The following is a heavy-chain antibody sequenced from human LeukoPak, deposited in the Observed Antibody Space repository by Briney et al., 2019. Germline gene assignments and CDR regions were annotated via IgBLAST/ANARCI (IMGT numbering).Heavy chain of an antibody. CDR3: VRRGGPRYCSGGSCYYDY. J-gene: IGHJ4*02. Sequence: GAYLKISCKGSGYSFTNYWIGWVRQMPGKGLERLGAIYPPDSDTRYRPSFQGQVTISADKSITTAYLHWSSLKASDTALRYCVRRGGPRYCSGGSCYYDYWGQGTLVTVSS. V-gene: IGHV5-51*01. CDR2: IYPPDSDT. CDR1: GYSFTNYW. D-gene: IGHD2-15*01.